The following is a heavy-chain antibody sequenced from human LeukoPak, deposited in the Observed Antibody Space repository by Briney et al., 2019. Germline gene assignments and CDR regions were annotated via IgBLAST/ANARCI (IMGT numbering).Heavy chain of an antibody. D-gene: IGHD6-13*01. J-gene: IGHJ4*02. Sequence: GESPKISCQGSGYGFTSYLIGWVRQMPGKGLEWMGSIYPGDSDARYSPSFQGQVTISADKSISTAYLQWSSLKASDTAMYYCARHPRDPYSSSWYFTYYFDYWGQGTLVTVSS. V-gene: IGHV5-51*01. CDR1: GYGFTSYL. CDR3: ARHPRDPYSSSWYFTYYFDY. CDR2: IYPGDSDA.